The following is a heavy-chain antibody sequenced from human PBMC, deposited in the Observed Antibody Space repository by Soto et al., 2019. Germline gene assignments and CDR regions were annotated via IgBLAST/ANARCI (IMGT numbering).Heavy chain of an antibody. V-gene: IGHV4-4*02. CDR2: IYHSGST. D-gene: IGHD3-22*01. Sequence: SETLSLTCAVSGGSISSSNWWSWVRQPPGKGLEWIGEIYHSGSTNYNPSLKSRVTISVDKSKNQFSLKLSSVTAADTAVYYCARASYYYDSSSPGSYNWFDPWGQGTLVTVS. J-gene: IGHJ5*02. CDR1: GGSISSSNW. CDR3: ARASYYYDSSSPGSYNWFDP.